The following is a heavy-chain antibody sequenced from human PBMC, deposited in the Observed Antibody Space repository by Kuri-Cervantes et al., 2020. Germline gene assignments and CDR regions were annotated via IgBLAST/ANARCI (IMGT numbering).Heavy chain of an antibody. Sequence: GESLKISCAASGFTFSSYGMHWVRQAPGKGLEWVAVISYDGSNKYYADSVKGRFTISRDSAKTSLYLQVNSLRAEDTAFYYCARTPTWFGELLYLNYYYGMDVWGQGTTVTVSS. V-gene: IGHV3-30*03. D-gene: IGHD3-10*01. CDR2: ISYDGSNK. J-gene: IGHJ6*02. CDR3: ARTPTWFGELLYLNYYYGMDV. CDR1: GFTFSSYG.